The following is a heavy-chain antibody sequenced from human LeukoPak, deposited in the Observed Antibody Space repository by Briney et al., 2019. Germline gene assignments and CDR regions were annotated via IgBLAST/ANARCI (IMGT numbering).Heavy chain of an antibody. V-gene: IGHV4-59*01. CDR3: ARYYDFRSGSPNWFDP. J-gene: IGHJ5*02. CDR2: IYYSGST. CDR1: GGSISSYY. D-gene: IGHD3-3*01. Sequence: SETLSLTCTVSGGSISSYYWSWIRQPPGKGLEWIGYIYYSGSTNYNPSLKSRVTISVDTSKNQFSLKLSSVTAADTAVYYCARYYDFRSGSPNWFDPWGQGTLVTVSS.